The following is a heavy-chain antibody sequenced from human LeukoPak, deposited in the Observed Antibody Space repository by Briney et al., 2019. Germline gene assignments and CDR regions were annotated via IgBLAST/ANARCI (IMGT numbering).Heavy chain of an antibody. CDR2: ISGSGGST. CDR3: ARDRRSIAVAGTCFDY. D-gene: IGHD6-19*01. V-gene: IGHV3-23*01. Sequence: GGSLRLSCAASGFTFSSYAMSWVRQAPGKGLEWVSAISGSGGSTYYADPVKGRFTISRDNAKNSLYLQMNSLRAEDTAVYYCARDRRSIAVAGTCFDYWGQGTLVTVSS. CDR1: GFTFSSYA. J-gene: IGHJ4*02.